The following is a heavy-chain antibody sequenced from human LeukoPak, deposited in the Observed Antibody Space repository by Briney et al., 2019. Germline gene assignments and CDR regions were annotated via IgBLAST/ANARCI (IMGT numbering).Heavy chain of an antibody. CDR2: INSDGSST. Sequence: PGGSLGLSCAASGFTFSSYWMHWVRQAPGKGLVWVSRINSDGSSTSYADSVKGRFTISRDNAKNTLYLQMNSLRAEDTAVYYCARVGGSFHWFDPWGQGTLVTVSS. J-gene: IGHJ5*02. V-gene: IGHV3-74*01. CDR3: ARVGGSFHWFDP. D-gene: IGHD1-26*01. CDR1: GFTFSSYW.